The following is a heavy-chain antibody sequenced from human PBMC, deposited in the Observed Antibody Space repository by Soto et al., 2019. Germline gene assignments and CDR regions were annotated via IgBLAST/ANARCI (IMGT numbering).Heavy chain of an antibody. CDR3: AREPHPAYYFDY. J-gene: IGHJ4*02. CDR1: GGTFSSYT. CDR2: IIPILGIA. V-gene: IGHV1-69*04. Sequence: SVKVSCKASGGTFSSYTISWVRQAPGQGLEWMGRIIPILGIANYAQKFQGRVTITADKSTSTVYMELSSLRSEDTAVYYCAREPHPAYYFDYWGQGTLVTVSS.